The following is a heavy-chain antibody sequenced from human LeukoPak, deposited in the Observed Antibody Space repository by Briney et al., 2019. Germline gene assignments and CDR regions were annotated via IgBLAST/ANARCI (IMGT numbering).Heavy chain of an antibody. CDR2: ISSSSSDT. J-gene: IGHJ1*01. CDR1: GFTFSDYY. D-gene: IGHD1-26*01. Sequence: GESLRLSCAASGFTFSDYYLTWIRQAPGKGLEWVSYISSSSSDTNYADSVRGRFTISRENANKSLYLQMNSLRDEDTAVYYCARVGATWYFQHWGQGALVTVSS. CDR3: ARVGATWYFQH. V-gene: IGHV3-11*06.